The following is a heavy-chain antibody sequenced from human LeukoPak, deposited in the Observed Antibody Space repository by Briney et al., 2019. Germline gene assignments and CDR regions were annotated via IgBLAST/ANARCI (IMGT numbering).Heavy chain of an antibody. V-gene: IGHV3-21*06. CDR3: ARVAEAAAFDS. D-gene: IGHD6-13*01. Sequence: PGGSLRLSCAASGFTFSTYSMNWVRQAPGKGLEWVSSISSNSRYIYYADSMRGRFTISRDNAKSSLYLEMNSLKPEDTAVYYCARVAEAAAFDSWGQGTLVTVS. CDR2: ISSNSRYI. CDR1: GFTFSTYS. J-gene: IGHJ4*02.